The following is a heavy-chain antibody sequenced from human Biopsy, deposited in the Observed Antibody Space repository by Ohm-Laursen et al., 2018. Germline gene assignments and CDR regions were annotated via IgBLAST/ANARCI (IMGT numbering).Heavy chain of an antibody. Sequence: SETLSLTYAVSGYSVTNDYYWGWIRQPPGKGLGWIGNIYYDGITYYNPSLKSRVAMSVDTSKNQFSLRLPSVTAADTAVYYCARVAGGYAYYYGMDVWGQGTTVIVSS. D-gene: IGHD5-12*01. J-gene: IGHJ6*02. V-gene: IGHV4-38-2*01. CDR1: GYSVTNDYY. CDR3: ARVAGGYAYYYGMDV. CDR2: IYYDGIT.